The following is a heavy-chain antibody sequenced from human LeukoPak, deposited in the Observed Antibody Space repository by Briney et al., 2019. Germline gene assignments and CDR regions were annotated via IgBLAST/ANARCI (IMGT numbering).Heavy chain of an antibody. V-gene: IGHV4-34*01. D-gene: IGHD2-2*01. J-gene: IGHJ4*02. CDR2: INHSGST. Sequence: PSQTLSLTCAVYGGSFSGYYWSWIRQPPGKGLEWIGEINHSGSTNYNPSLKSRVTISVDTSKNQFSLKLSSVTAADTAVYYCARGPTLYQLLHSLLFDYWGQGTLVTVSS. CDR1: GGSFSGYY. CDR3: ARGPTLYQLLHSLLFDY.